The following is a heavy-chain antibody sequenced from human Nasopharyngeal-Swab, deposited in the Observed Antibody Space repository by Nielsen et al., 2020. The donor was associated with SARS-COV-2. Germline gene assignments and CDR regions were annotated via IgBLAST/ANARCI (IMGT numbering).Heavy chain of an antibody. D-gene: IGHD3-16*01. V-gene: IGHV3-30*02. CDR3: AKDHKMDSGGGVGYMDV. J-gene: IGHJ6*03. Sequence: GGSLRLSCAASGFTFSSYGMHWVRQAPGKGLEWVAFIRYDGFNQHYADSVKGRFIISRDSFKNTLDLQLNSLRAEDTAVYYCAKDHKMDSGGGVGYMDVWGKGTTVTVSS. CDR1: GFTFSSYG. CDR2: IRYDGFNQ.